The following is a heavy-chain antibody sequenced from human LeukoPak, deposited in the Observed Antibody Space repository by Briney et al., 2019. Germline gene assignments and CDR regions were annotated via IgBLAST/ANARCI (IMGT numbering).Heavy chain of an antibody. Sequence: GGSLRLSCAASGFTFSSYWMHWVRQAPGKGLLWVSRINSDGSSTSYADSVKGRFTISGDNAKNTLYLQMNSLRAEDTAVYYCARRIAAAAAPYYFDYWGQGTLVTVSS. CDR2: INSDGSST. CDR3: ARRIAAAAAPYYFDY. V-gene: IGHV3-74*01. J-gene: IGHJ4*02. D-gene: IGHD6-13*01. CDR1: GFTFSSYW.